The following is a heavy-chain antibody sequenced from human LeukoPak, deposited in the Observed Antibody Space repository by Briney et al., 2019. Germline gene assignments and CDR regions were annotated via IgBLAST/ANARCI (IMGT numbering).Heavy chain of an antibody. J-gene: IGHJ4*02. CDR1: GYTFTSYY. V-gene: IGHV1-46*01. CDR2: INPSGGST. D-gene: IGHD3-10*01. Sequence: ASVKVSCKASGYTFTSYYMHWVRQAPGQGLEWMGIINPSGGSTSYAQKFQGRVTMTRDTSTSTVYMELSSLRSEDTAVYYCAADSFGEGVVNWGQGTLVTVSS. CDR3: AADSFGEGVVN.